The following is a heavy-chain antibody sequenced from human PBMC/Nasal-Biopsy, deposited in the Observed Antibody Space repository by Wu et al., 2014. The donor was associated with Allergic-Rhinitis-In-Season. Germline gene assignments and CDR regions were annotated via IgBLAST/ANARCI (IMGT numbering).Heavy chain of an antibody. CDR3: AGRYCSGGNCQGWFDP. V-gene: IGHV3-11*03. D-gene: IGHD2-15*01. CDR1: GFTFSDYY. CDR2: ISSSSSYT. J-gene: IGHJ5*02. Sequence: LRLSCAASGFTFSDYYMSWIRQAPGKGLEWVSYISSSSSYTNYADSVKGRFTISRDNAKNSLYLQMNSLRAEDTAVYYCAGRYCSGGNCQGWFDPWGQGTLVTVSS.